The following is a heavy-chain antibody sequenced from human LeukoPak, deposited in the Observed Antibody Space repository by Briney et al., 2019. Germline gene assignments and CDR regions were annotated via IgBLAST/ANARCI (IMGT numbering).Heavy chain of an antibody. J-gene: IGHJ3*02. CDR3: ARRDGRAFDI. CDR2: IYPADSDT. V-gene: IGHV5-51*01. D-gene: IGHD2-21*02. Sequence: GASLQISCKCAGSFFNIYWIGWVRQLPGKGPEWMGIIYPADSDTRYSPSFQGQVTISADKSISSAYLQWSSLKASDTAMYCGARRDGRAFDIWGQGTTVTVSS. CDR1: GSFFNIYW.